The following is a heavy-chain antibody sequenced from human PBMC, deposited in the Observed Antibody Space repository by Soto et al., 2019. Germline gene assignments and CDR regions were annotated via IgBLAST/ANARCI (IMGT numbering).Heavy chain of an antibody. D-gene: IGHD3-3*01. CDR1: GGTFSSYA. J-gene: IGHJ3*02. Sequence: SVKVSCKASGGTFSSYAISWVRQAPGQGLEWMGGIIPIFGTANYAQKFQGRVTITADESTSTAYMELSSLRSEDTAVYYCARAGSVIRPNDAFDIWGQGTMVTVSS. CDR3: ARAGSVIRPNDAFDI. CDR2: IIPIFGTA. V-gene: IGHV1-69*13.